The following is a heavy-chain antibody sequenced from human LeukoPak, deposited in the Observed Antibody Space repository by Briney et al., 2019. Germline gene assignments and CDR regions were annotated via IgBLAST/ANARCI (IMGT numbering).Heavy chain of an antibody. CDR1: GFTFNTYT. CDR3: ARDRYYDSSGYYYSLFDY. D-gene: IGHD3-22*01. CDR2: ISGSSGII. Sequence: GGSLRLSCAASGFTFNTYTMSWVRQAPGKGLEWVSYISGSSGIIDYADSVRGRFTISRDNAKNSLYLQMNSLRDEDTAVYYCARDRYYDSSGYYYSLFDYWGQGTLVTVSS. J-gene: IGHJ4*02. V-gene: IGHV3-48*02.